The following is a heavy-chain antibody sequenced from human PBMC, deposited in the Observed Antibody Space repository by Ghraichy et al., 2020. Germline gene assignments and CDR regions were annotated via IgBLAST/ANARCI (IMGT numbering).Heavy chain of an antibody. V-gene: IGHV3-15*01. CDR3: ARAVRITYYYYYVMDV. CDR2: VRSRKDGGTI. J-gene: IGHJ6*02. D-gene: IGHD1-14*01. CDR1: GFPFSTAW. Sequence: GGSLRLSCVASGFPFSTAWMTWVRQAPGKGLVWVGRVRSRKDGGTIDYAAPVKGRFTISRDDSKNTLYLQMNGLETEDTAVYYCARAVRITYYYYYVMDVWGQGTTVTVSS.